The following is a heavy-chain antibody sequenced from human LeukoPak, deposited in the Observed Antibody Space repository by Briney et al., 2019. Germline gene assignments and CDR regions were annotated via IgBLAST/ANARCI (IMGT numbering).Heavy chain of an antibody. J-gene: IGHJ4*02. D-gene: IGHD3-22*01. CDR1: GGSINNYY. Sequence: SETLSLTCTVSGGSINNYYWSWSRQPPGKGLEGIGYIYYSGTTNYNPSLKSRVTISVDTSKTQFSLKLTSVTAADTAVYYCARIWDTRAYWLDYWGQGTLVTVSS. CDR2: IYYSGTT. CDR3: ARIWDTRAYWLDY. V-gene: IGHV4-59*01.